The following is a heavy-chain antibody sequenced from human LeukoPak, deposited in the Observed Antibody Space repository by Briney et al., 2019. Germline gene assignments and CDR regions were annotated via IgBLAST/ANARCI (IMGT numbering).Heavy chain of an antibody. CDR2: ISSSGSST. CDR3: AKDRTVGASYWYFDL. CDR1: GFTFRKYA. J-gene: IGHJ2*01. V-gene: IGHV3-23*01. Sequence: GGSLRLSCAASGFTFRKYAMSWVRQAPGKGLEWVSAISSSGSSTYYADPEKGRFTISRDSSRNTMFLHMNTLRGEDTAIYYCAKDRTVGASYWYFDLWGRGTLVTVSS. D-gene: IGHD1-26*01.